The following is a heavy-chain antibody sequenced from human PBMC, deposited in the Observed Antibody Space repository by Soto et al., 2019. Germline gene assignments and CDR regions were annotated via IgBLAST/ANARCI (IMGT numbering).Heavy chain of an antibody. D-gene: IGHD3-16*02. CDR1: GGSFSGYY. J-gene: IGHJ3*02. V-gene: IGHV4-34*01. CDR3: ASYIWGSYRYSGKIGAFDI. CDR2: INHSGST. Sequence: QVQLQQWGAGLLKPSETLSLTCAVYGGSFSGYYWSWIRQPPGKGLEWIGEINHSGSTNYNPSLKSRVTISVDTSKNQFSLKLSSVTAADTAVYYCASYIWGSYRYSGKIGAFDIWGRGTMVTVSS.